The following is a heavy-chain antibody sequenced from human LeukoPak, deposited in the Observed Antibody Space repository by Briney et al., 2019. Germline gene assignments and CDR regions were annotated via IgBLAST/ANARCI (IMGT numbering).Heavy chain of an antibody. CDR3: AKSGGVTTTLGY. J-gene: IGHJ4*02. CDR2: ISSSSSYI. V-gene: IGHV3-21*01. CDR1: GFTFSSYS. D-gene: IGHD4-17*01. Sequence: GSLRLSCAASGFTFSSYSMNWVRQAPGKGLEWVSFISSSSSYIYYADSVKGRFTISRDNAKNSLYLQMNSLRAEDTAVYYCAKSGGVTTTLGYWGQGTLVTVSS.